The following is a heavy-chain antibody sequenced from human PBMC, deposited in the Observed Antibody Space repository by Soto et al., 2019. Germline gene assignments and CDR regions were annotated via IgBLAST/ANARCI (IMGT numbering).Heavy chain of an antibody. CDR3: ARATQDGSGSYYNPRGVDP. CDR2: INYSGST. Sequence: KTSETLSLTCTVSGGSISSDYWSWIRQPPGKGLEWIGYINYSGSTNYNPSLKSRVTISVDTSKNQFSLKLSSVTAADTAVYYCARATQDGSGSYYNPRGVDPWGQGTLVTVSS. D-gene: IGHD3-10*01. V-gene: IGHV4-59*12. CDR1: GGSISSDY. J-gene: IGHJ5*02.